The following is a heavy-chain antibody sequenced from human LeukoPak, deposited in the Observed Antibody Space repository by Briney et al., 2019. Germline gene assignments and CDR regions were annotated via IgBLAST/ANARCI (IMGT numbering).Heavy chain of an antibody. CDR1: GFTFDDYG. J-gene: IGHJ4*02. D-gene: IGHD3-10*01. CDR2: INWNGGST. V-gene: IGHV3-20*04. CDR3: AREGNSISGSNGDYFDY. Sequence: GESLRLSCAASGFTFDDYGMSWVRQAPGKGLEWVSGINWNGGSTGYADSVKGRFTISRDNAKNSLYLQMNSLRAEDTALYYCAREGNSISGSNGDYFDYWGQGTLVTVSS.